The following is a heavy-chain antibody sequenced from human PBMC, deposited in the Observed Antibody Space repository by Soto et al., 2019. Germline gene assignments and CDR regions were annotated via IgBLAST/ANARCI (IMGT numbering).Heavy chain of an antibody. V-gene: IGHV4-59*01. CDR2: IYYSGST. J-gene: IGHJ6*02. Sequence: SSETLSLTCTVSGGSISSYYWSWIRQPPGKGLEWIGYIYYSGSTNYNPSLKSRVTISVDTSKNQFSLKLSSVTAADTAVYYCAGRSNGTLYDFWSGYWHYYGMDVWGQGTTVTVSS. CDR1: GGSISSYY. CDR3: AGRSNGTLYDFWSGYWHYYGMDV. D-gene: IGHD3-3*01.